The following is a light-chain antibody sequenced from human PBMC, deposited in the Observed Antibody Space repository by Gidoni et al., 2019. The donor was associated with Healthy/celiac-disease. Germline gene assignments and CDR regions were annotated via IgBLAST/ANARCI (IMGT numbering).Light chain of an antibody. CDR3: SSYTSSSTFNWV. Sequence: QSALTQPASVSGSPGQSITISCTGTRSDVGGYNYVSWYQQHPGKAPKLMIYDVSNRPSGVSNRFSGSKSGNTASLTISGLQAEDEADYYCSSYTSSSTFNWVFGGGTKLTVL. V-gene: IGLV2-14*01. CDR2: DVS. J-gene: IGLJ3*02. CDR1: RSDVGGYNY.